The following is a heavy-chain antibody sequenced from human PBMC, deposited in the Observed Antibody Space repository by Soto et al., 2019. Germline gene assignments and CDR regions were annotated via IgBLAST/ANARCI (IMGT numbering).Heavy chain of an antibody. Sequence: QVQLVQSGAEVKKPGASVKVSCQASGYTFTSYGISWVRQAPGQGLEWMGWISAYNGNTKYAQKLQGRVTMTTDTSPSTAYIELRSLRSDDTAAYYCARDLPFDWLAQDNWFDPWGQGTLVTVSS. CDR2: ISAYNGNT. CDR1: GYTFTSYG. V-gene: IGHV1-18*01. D-gene: IGHD3-9*01. J-gene: IGHJ5*02. CDR3: ARDLPFDWLAQDNWFDP.